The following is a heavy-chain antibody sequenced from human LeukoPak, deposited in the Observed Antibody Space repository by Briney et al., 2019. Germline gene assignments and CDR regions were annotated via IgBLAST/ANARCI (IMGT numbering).Heavy chain of an antibody. D-gene: IGHD1-7*01. CDR3: ARPSSITGTFGDYYYYGMDV. V-gene: IGHV3-21*01. CDR1: GFTFSSYS. J-gene: IGHJ6*02. CDR2: ISSSSSYI. Sequence: GGSLRLSCAASGFTFSSYSMNWVRQAPGKGLEWVSSISSSSSYIYYADSVKGRFTISRDNAKNSLYLQMNSLRAEDTAVYYCARPSSITGTFGDYYYYGMDVWGQGTTVTGSS.